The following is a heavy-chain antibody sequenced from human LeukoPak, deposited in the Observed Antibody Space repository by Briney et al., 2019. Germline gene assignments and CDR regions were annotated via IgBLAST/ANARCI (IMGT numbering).Heavy chain of an antibody. CDR2: IYYSGST. CDR1: GGSISSGDYY. V-gene: IGHV4-30-4*01. J-gene: IGHJ2*01. Sequence: SETLSLTCTVSGGSISSGDYYWSWIRQPPGKGLEWIGYIYYSGSTYYNPSLKGRVTISVDTSKNQFSLKLSSVTAADTAVYYCARVLSDVVVVAATPNWYFDLWGRGTLVTVSS. CDR3: ARVLSDVVVVAATPNWYFDL. D-gene: IGHD2-15*01.